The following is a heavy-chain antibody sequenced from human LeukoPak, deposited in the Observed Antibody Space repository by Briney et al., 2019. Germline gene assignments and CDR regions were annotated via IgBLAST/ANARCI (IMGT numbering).Heavy chain of an antibody. CDR1: GGSISSYY. CDR2: IYYSGST. CDR3: ARGREVSGYDEENWFDP. V-gene: IGHV4-59*01. Sequence: SETLSLTCTVSGGSISSYYWSWIRQPPGKGLEWIGYIYYSGSTNYNPSLKSRVTISVDTSKNQFSLKLSSVTAADTAVYYRARGREVSGYDEENWFDPWGQGTLVTVSS. J-gene: IGHJ5*02. D-gene: IGHD5-12*01.